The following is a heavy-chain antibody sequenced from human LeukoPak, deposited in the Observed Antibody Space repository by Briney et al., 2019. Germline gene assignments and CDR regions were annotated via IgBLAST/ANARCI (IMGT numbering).Heavy chain of an antibody. CDR2: ISAYSGNT. CDR3: ARSLSYDFWSGYFDY. D-gene: IGHD3-3*01. J-gene: IGHJ4*02. Sequence: ASVKVSCKASGYTFTSYGISWVRQAPGQGLEWMGWISAYSGNTNYAQKLQGRVTMTTDTSTSTAYMELRSLRSDDTAVYYCARSLSYDFWSGYFDYWGQGTLVTVSS. CDR1: GYTFTSYG. V-gene: IGHV1-18*01.